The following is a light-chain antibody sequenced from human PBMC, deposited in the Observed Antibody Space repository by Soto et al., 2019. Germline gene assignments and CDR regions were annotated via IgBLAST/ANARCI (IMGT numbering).Light chain of an antibody. CDR3: QSYDFILRAVV. V-gene: IGLV1-40*01. CDR2: DQN. CDR1: SSNIGAPYA. Sequence: QTVVTQPPSVSGAPGQRVTISCSGSSSNIGAPYAVHWYQQFPGTAPKLLIYDQNNRPSGVPERFSGSKSGSSASLAITGLQAVDEADYYCQSYDFILRAVVFGGGTKLTVL. J-gene: IGLJ2*01.